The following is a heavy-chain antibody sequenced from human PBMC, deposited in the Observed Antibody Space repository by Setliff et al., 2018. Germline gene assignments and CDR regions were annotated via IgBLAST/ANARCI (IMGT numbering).Heavy chain of an antibody. CDR2: TYIGGSA. Sequence: SETLSLTCTVSGGSISSYYWSWIRQPAGKGLEWIGHTYIGGSANYNPSLKSRVTMSIDTSKNQFSLKLDSVTAADMAVYYCAREQWLDPPGYYYMDVWAKGTTVTVSS. D-gene: IGHD6-19*01. V-gene: IGHV4-4*07. CDR1: GGSISSYY. CDR3: AREQWLDPPGYYYMDV. J-gene: IGHJ6*03.